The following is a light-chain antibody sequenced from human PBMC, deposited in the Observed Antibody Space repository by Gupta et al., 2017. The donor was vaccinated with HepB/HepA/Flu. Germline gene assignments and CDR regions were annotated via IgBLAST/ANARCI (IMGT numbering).Light chain of an antibody. CDR1: SLISRY. V-gene: IGLV3-19*01. J-gene: IGLJ1*01. Sequence: SSELTQDPTVSGALAQTVRITCQGDSLISRYVWYQKKPGQGPILVIFGENTRHSGIPDRFSGSRSENTASLTITGAQAEDEADYYCNSRDSSGDHLLFGPGTWVTVL. CDR2: GEN. CDR3: NSRDSSGDHLL.